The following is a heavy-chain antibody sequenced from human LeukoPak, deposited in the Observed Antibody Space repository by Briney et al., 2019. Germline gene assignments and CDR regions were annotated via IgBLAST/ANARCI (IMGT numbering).Heavy chain of an antibody. CDR1: GGTFRSYA. CDR2: IIPIFGTA. V-gene: IGHV1-69*13. Sequence: ASVKVSCKASGGTFRSYAITWVRQAPGQGLEWMGGIIPIFGTANYARKFQDRVTITADESTSTAYMELSSLRAEDTAVYYCAKDSSVYYYDSRNLDYWGQGTLVTVSS. J-gene: IGHJ4*02. CDR3: AKDSSVYYYDSRNLDY. D-gene: IGHD3-22*01.